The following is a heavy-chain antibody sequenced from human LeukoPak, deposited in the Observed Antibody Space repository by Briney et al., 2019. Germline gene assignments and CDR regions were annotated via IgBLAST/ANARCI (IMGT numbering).Heavy chain of an antibody. CDR1: GGSFSGYY. Sequence: SETLSLTCAVYGGSFSGYYWSWIRQPPGKGLEWIGEINHSGSTNYNPTLKSRVTISVDTSKNQFSLKLSSVTAADTAVYYCARGRRPPWLRELLSAGYMDVWGKGTTVTVSS. CDR3: ARGRRPPWLRELLSAGYMDV. V-gene: IGHV4-34*01. CDR2: INHSGST. D-gene: IGHD3-10*01. J-gene: IGHJ6*03.